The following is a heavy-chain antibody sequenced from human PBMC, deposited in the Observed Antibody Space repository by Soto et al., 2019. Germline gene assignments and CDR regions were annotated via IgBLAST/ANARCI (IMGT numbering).Heavy chain of an antibody. J-gene: IGHJ5*02. V-gene: IGHV3-74*01. CDR2: ITSDGKSK. Sequence: GGSLRLSCAASGFNFSNHWMHWVRQRPAEGLVWVSRITSDGKSKAYAESVKGRYAISRDNAKNTLYLQMNGLTAEDTAVYYCARESGDWPLNWFDPWGQGTLVTVSS. CDR3: ARESGDWPLNWFDP. D-gene: IGHD2-21*02. CDR1: GFNFSNHW.